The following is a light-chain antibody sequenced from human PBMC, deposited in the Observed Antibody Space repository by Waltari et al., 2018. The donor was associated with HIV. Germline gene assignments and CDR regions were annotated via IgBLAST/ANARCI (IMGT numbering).Light chain of an antibody. CDR1: TLGDTF. CDR3: QAWVSRTAWVI. V-gene: IGLV3-1*01. CDR2: QDN. Sequence: SYDLAQPPSVSVSPGQTASITCSGDTLGDTFASWYQQRPGQSPLLIIYQDNRRPSGIPDRFSGSHSGNAATLTISETQAMDAADYFCQAWVSRTAWVIFGGGTKLTVV. J-gene: IGLJ2*01.